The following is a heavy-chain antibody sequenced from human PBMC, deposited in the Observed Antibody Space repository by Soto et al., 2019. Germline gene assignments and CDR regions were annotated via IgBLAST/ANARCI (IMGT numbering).Heavy chain of an antibody. CDR3: ARDWSRPTVTNQRAFDI. Sequence: QVQLQESGPGLVKPSGTLSLTCAVSGGSISSSNWWSWVRQPPGKGLEWIGEIYHSGSTNYNPSLKSRVTISVNKSKNQFSLKLSSVTAADTAVYYCARDWSRPTVTNQRAFDIWGQGTMVTVSS. CDR1: GGSISSSNW. V-gene: IGHV4-4*02. J-gene: IGHJ3*02. CDR2: IYHSGST. D-gene: IGHD4-17*01.